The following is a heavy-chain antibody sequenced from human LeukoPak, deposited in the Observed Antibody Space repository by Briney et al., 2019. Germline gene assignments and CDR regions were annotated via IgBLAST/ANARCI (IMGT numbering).Heavy chain of an antibody. J-gene: IGHJ4*02. CDR2: IIPIFGTA. D-gene: IGHD1-1*01. CDR3: ARGAGTSYYFDY. Sequence: ASVKVSCKASGGTFSSYAISWVRQAPGQGLEWMGGIIPIFGTASCAQKFQGRVTITADESTSTAYMELSSLRSEDTAVYYCARGAGTSYYFDYWGQGTLVTVSS. V-gene: IGHV1-69*01. CDR1: GGTFSSYA.